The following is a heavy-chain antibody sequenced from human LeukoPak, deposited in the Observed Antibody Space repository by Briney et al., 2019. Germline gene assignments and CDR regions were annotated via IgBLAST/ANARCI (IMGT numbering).Heavy chain of an antibody. CDR2: INHSGST. V-gene: IGHV4-34*01. J-gene: IGHJ4*02. Sequence: PSETLTLTCAAYGGSFSGYYWSWIRQPPGKGLEWIGEINHSGSTNYNPSLKSRVTISVDTSKNQFSLKLSSVTAADTAVYYCARVSYYDRSGNRGAFDYWGQGTLVTVSS. CDR3: ARVSYYDRSGNRGAFDY. CDR1: GGSFSGYY. D-gene: IGHD3-22*01.